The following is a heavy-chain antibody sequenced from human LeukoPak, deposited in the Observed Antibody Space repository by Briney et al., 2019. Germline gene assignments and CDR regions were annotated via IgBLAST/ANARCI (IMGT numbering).Heavy chain of an antibody. CDR3: ARGGQQWLVLGGNYFDY. D-gene: IGHD6-19*01. Sequence: SETLSLTCAVYGGSFSGYYWSWTRQPPGKGLEWIGEINHSGSTNYNPSLKSRVTISVDTSKNQFSLKLSSVTAADTAVYYCARGGQQWLVLGGNYFDYWGQGTLVTVSS. CDR1: GGSFSGYY. J-gene: IGHJ4*02. CDR2: INHSGST. V-gene: IGHV4-34*01.